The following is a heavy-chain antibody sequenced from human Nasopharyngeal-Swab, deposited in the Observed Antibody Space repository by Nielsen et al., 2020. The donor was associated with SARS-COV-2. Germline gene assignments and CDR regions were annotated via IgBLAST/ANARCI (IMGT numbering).Heavy chain of an antibody. CDR2: ISWNSGRI. J-gene: IGHJ5*02. D-gene: IGHD6-19*01. V-gene: IGHV3-9*01. Sequence: SLKISYAASGFSFDDYAMQWLRDERGKGVEWVSGISWNSGRIGYADSVKGRFTISRDNAKNSLFLQMNSLRAEDTALYYCAKDLGIAVAGTGHDLWGQGPLVTFSS. CDR3: AKDLGIAVAGTGHDL. CDR1: GFSFDDYA.